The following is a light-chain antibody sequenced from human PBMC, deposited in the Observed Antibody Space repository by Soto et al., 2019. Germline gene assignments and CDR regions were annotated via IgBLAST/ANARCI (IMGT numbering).Light chain of an antibody. Sequence: AIRMTQSPSSFSASTGDRVTITCRASQGISSYLAWYQQKPGKAPKLLIYAASTLQSGVPSRFSGSGSGTDFTLTISCLQSEDFATYYCKQYYSDPYTFGQGTRLEIK. CDR2: AAS. J-gene: IGKJ2*01. CDR3: KQYYSDPYT. CDR1: QGISSY. V-gene: IGKV1-8*01.